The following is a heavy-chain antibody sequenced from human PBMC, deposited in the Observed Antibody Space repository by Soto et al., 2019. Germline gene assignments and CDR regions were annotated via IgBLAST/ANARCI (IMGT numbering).Heavy chain of an antibody. CDR1: GYTFTSYG. J-gene: IGHJ4*02. V-gene: IGHV1-18*01. CDR3: ARDPVLEYDSSGYYGDY. Sequence: QVQLVQSGAEVKKPGASVKVSCKASGYTFTSYGISWVRQAPGQGREWMGWISAYNGNTKYAQKLQGRVTMTTDTSTSTAYMELRSLRADDTAVYYCARDPVLEYDSSGYYGDYWGQGTLVTVSS. CDR2: ISAYNGNT. D-gene: IGHD3-22*01.